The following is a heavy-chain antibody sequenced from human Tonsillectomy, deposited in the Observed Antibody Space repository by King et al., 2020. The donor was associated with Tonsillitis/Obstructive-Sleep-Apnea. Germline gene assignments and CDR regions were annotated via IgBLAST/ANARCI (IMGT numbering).Heavy chain of an antibody. CDR2: IYSGVSTS. CDR1: GFTVSSNY. J-gene: IGHJ2*01. D-gene: IGHD3-3*01. V-gene: IGHV3-53*01. CDR3: ARTLITIFGVVVPSWYFDL. Sequence: VQLVESGGGLIQPGGSLRLSCAASGFTVSSNYMSWVRQAPGKGLEWVSVIYSGVSTSYYADSVKGRFTLSRDNSKNTLGLQMNSLRAEDTAVYYCARTLITIFGVVVPSWYFDLWGRGTLVTVSS.